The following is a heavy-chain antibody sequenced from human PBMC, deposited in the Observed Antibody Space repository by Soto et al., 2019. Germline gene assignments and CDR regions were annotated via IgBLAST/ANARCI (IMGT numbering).Heavy chain of an antibody. CDR1: GDSMSSSDYY. V-gene: IGHV4-39*01. Sequence: SETPSLTCAVSGDSMSSSDYYWCWILQPPGKGLEWIGSIYYSGSTYYNPSLQSRVAISVDTSKNQFSLKLKSVTAADTAIYYCARRTVNIRTFYSGLKTHCFDLWGQGDQVIVSS. D-gene: IGHD3-3*01. CDR2: IYYSGST. J-gene: IGHJ4*02. CDR3: ARRTVNIRTFYSGLKTHCFDL.